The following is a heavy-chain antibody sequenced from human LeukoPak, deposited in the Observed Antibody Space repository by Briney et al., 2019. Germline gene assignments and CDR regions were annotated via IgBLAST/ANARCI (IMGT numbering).Heavy chain of an antibody. Sequence: SETLSLTCTVSGGSISSYYWSWIRQPPGKGLEWIGYIYYSGSTNYNPSLKSRVTISVDTSKNQFSLKLSSVTAADTAVYYCARGATRSFDAFDIWGQGTMVTVSS. CDR3: ARGATRSFDAFDI. CDR2: IYYSGST. J-gene: IGHJ3*02. V-gene: IGHV4-59*01. CDR1: GGSISSYY. D-gene: IGHD1-26*01.